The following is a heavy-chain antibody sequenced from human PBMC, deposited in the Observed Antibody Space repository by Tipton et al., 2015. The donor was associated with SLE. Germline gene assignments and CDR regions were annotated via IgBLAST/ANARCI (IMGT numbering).Heavy chain of an antibody. D-gene: IGHD2-2*01. V-gene: IGHV1-18*01. Sequence: QSGPEVKKPGASVKVSCKTSGYTFSNYQITWVRQAPGQGLEWMGWISAYNGNAYYAQKVQGRVTMTTDTSTNTAYMELRSLRSDDTAVYYCASGARKYETMGHYYYYDMDVWGQGTTVTVSS. J-gene: IGHJ6*02. CDR1: GYTFSNYQ. CDR2: ISAYNGNA. CDR3: ASGARKYETMGHYYYYDMDV.